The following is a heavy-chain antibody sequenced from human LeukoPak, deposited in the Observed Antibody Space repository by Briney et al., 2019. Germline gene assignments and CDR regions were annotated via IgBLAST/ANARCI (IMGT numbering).Heavy chain of an antibody. CDR1: GFAFSTYW. V-gene: IGHV3-74*01. CDR3: ARGTAITAGIDF. Sequence: SGGSPRLSCTASGFAFSTYWMFWVRQAPGKGLVWVSQINPEGASTTYGDPAKGRFTASRDNAKNALHLQMNSLRVDDTAVYYCARGTAITAGIDFWGQGTLVTVSS. J-gene: IGHJ4*02. CDR2: INPEGAST. D-gene: IGHD6-19*01.